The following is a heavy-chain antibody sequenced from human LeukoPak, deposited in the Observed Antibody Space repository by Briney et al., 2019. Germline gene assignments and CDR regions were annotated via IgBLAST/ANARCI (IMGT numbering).Heavy chain of an antibody. CDR2: IYTSGST. CDR3: ARGLYSSGRFAY. Sequence: SETLSLTCTVSGGSISSYYWSWIRQPAGKGLEWIGRIYTSGSTNYNPSLKSRVTMSVDTSKNQFSLKLSSVTAADTAVHYCARGLYSSGRFAYWGQGTLVTVSS. J-gene: IGHJ4*02. V-gene: IGHV4-4*07. CDR1: GGSISSYY. D-gene: IGHD6-19*01.